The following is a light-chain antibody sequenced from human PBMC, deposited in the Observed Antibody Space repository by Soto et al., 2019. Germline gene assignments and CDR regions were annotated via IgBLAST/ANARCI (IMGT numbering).Light chain of an antibody. Sequence: EIVMTQSPATLSVSPGGRATLSCRASQSISDTLAWYQQKPGQAPRLLIYDASYRATGIPARFSGSGSGTDLTLTISSLEPEDGEVYYGQQRSSCPLTFGGGTKVDIK. CDR3: QQRSSCPLT. J-gene: IGKJ4*01. CDR2: DAS. CDR1: QSISDT. V-gene: IGKV3-11*01.